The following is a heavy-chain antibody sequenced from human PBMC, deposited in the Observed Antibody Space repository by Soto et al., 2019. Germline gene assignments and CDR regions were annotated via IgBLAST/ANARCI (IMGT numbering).Heavy chain of an antibody. D-gene: IGHD5-12*01. Sequence: QLQLQESGSGLVKPSQTLSLTCAVSGGSISSGGYSWSWIRQPPGKGLEWIGYIYHIGSTYYNPSLKSRVTLSVDSSKNPFSLKLRSVPAADTAVYYWAAGGGLPRYYWGQGTLVTVSS. CDR2: IYHIGST. CDR1: GGSISSGGYS. CDR3: AAGGGLPRYY. V-gene: IGHV4-30-2*01. J-gene: IGHJ4*02.